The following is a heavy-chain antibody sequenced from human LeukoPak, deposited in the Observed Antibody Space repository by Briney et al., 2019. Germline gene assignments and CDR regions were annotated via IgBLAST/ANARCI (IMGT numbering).Heavy chain of an antibody. CDR2: ISGSGDCT. CDR1: GFTFSSYA. CDR3: AKTRPLDSSSWSHGDY. V-gene: IGHV3-23*01. J-gene: IGHJ4*02. Sequence: GGSLRLSCAASGFTFSSYAMSWVRQAPGKGLEWVSAISGSGDCTYYGDSVKGRFTISRDNSKNTLYLQMNSLRAEDTAVYYCAKTRPLDSSSWSHGDYWGQGTLVTVSS. D-gene: IGHD6-13*01.